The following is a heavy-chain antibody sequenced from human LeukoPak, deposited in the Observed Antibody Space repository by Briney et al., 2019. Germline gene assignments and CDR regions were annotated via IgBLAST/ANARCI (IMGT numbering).Heavy chain of an antibody. J-gene: IGHJ4*02. Sequence: GGSLRLSCAASGFTFSSYWMHWVRQAPGKGLVWVSRINSDGSNTTYADSVKGRFTISRDNAKNMLYLQMNSLRAEDTAVYYCAREDHYYDFWSGYFPVFDYWGQGTLVTVSS. V-gene: IGHV3-74*01. D-gene: IGHD3-3*01. CDR2: INSDGSNT. CDR3: AREDHYYDFWSGYFPVFDY. CDR1: GFTFSSYW.